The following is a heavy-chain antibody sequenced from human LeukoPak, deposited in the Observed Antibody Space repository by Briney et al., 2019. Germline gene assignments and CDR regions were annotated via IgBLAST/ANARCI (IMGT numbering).Heavy chain of an antibody. V-gene: IGHV1-2*02. CDR2: INPNSGGT. J-gene: IGHJ5*02. D-gene: IGHD3-9*01. Sequence: ASVKVSCKASGYTFTGYYMHWVRQAPGQGLEWMGWINPNSGGTNYAQKFQGRVTMTRDTSISTAYMELSRLRSDDTAVYYCARGGLLEILTGCYSRNWFDPWGQGTLVTVSS. CDR1: GYTFTGYY. CDR3: ARGGLLEILTGCYSRNWFDP.